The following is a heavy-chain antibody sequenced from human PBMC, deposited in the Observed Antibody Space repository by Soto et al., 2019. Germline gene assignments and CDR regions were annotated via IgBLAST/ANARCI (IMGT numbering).Heavy chain of an antibody. CDR3: AIGYCSSTSCRPHYYYGMDV. CDR1: GYTFTGYY. CDR2: INPNSGGT. Sequence: QVQLVQSGAEVKKPGASVKVSCKASGYTFTGYYMHWVRQAPGQGLEWMGWINPNSGGTNYAQKVQGWVTMTRDTSISTAYMELSRLRSDDTAVYYCAIGYCSSTSCRPHYYYGMDVWGQGTTVTVSS. V-gene: IGHV1-2*04. J-gene: IGHJ6*02. D-gene: IGHD2-2*01.